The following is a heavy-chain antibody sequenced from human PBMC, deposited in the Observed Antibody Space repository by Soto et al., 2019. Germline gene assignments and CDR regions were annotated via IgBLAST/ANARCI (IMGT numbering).Heavy chain of an antibody. Sequence: PGGSLRLSCAASGFTFSDYYMSWIRQAPGKGLECVAYMRRSETTIKYADSVKGRFTISRDNAKNTLYLQMNSLRAEDTAVYYCAKDREYSYANDAFDIWGQGTMVTVSS. CDR3: AKDREYSYANDAFDI. D-gene: IGHD5-18*01. CDR2: MRRSETTI. V-gene: IGHV3-11*01. CDR1: GFTFSDYY. J-gene: IGHJ3*02.